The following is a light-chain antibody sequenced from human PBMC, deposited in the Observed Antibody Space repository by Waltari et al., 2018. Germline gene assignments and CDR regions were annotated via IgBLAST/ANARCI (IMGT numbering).Light chain of an antibody. CDR1: SLRRYH. J-gene: IGLJ2*01. V-gene: IGLV3-19*01. CDR2: GQD. Sequence: SSELTQDPAVSVALGQTVRLTCPGDSLRRYHASCYQQRPGQAPILVLYGQDNRPSGIPDRFSGSTSGNTASLTITGAQAEDEADYYCLSRDTSSTRLFGGGTRLTV. CDR3: LSRDTSSTRL.